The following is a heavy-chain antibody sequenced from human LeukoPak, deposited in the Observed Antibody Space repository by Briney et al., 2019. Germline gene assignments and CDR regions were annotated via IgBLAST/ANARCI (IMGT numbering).Heavy chain of an antibody. D-gene: IGHD3-10*01. CDR3: ARQRLTGLDYGSGSPTGGSGQFDY. CDR1: GYTFTGYY. J-gene: IGHJ4*02. Sequence: ASVKVSCKASGYTFTGYYMHWVRQAPGQGLEWMGWINPNSGGTNYAQKFQGRVTMTRDTSISTAYMELSRLRSDDTAVYYCARQRLTGLDYGSGSPTGGSGQFDYWGQGTLVTVSS. V-gene: IGHV1-2*02. CDR2: INPNSGGT.